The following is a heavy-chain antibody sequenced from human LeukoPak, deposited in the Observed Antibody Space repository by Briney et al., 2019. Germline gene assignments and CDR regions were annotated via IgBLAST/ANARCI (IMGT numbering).Heavy chain of an antibody. J-gene: IGHJ3*02. CDR2: INHSGST. Sequence: SETLSLTCAVYGGSFSGYYWSWIRQPPGKGLEWIGEINHSGSTNYNPSLKSRVTISVDTSKNQFSLKLSSVTAADTAVYYCAAVGFCGGDCIDAFDIWGQGTMVTVSS. CDR1: GGSFSGYY. V-gene: IGHV4-34*01. D-gene: IGHD2-21*02. CDR3: AAVGFCGGDCIDAFDI.